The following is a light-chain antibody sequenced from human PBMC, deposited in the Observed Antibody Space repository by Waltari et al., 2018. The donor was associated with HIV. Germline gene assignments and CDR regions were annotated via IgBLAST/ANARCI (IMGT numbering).Light chain of an antibody. Sequence: DIVMTQSLDSLAVSLGQRATINCKSSQSVLSSSNNKNYLAWYQQRPGQPPKLLISWASARESGVSDRISGSGSGTDFTLTINSLQAEDVAVYYCQQYYNTPSITFGQGTRLEIK. V-gene: IGKV4-1*01. CDR1: QSVLSSSNNKNY. CDR2: WAS. CDR3: QQYYNTPSIT. J-gene: IGKJ5*01.